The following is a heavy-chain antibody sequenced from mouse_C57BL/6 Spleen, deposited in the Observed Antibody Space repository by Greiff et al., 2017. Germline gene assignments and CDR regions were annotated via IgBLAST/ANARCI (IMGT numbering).Heavy chain of an antibody. Sequence: DVHLVESGGGLVKPGGSLKLSCAASGFTFSSYTMSWVRQTPEKRLEWVTTISGGGGNTYYPDSVKGRFTISRDNAKNTLYLQMSSLRSEDTALYYCARLTSYYFDYWGQGTTLTVSS. CDR1: GFTFSSYT. V-gene: IGHV5-9*01. J-gene: IGHJ2*01. CDR3: ARLTSYYFDY. D-gene: IGHD1-3*01. CDR2: ISGGGGNT.